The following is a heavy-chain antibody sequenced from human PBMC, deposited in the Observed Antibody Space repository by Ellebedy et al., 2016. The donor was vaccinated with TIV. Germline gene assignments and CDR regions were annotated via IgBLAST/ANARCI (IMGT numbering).Heavy chain of an antibody. CDR1: GFTFSSYG. CDR3: AKGGDGLR. Sequence: GGSLRLXXAASGFTFSSYGMHWVRQAPGKGLEWVAVISYDGSNKYYADSVKGRFTISRDNSKNTLYLQMNSLRAEDTAVYYCAKGGDGLRWGQGTLVTVSS. D-gene: IGHD3-16*01. CDR2: ISYDGSNK. J-gene: IGHJ4*02. V-gene: IGHV3-30*18.